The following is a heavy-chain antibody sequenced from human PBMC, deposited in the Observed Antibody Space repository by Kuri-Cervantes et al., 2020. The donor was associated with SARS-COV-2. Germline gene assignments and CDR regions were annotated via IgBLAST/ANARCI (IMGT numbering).Heavy chain of an antibody. J-gene: IGHJ4*02. CDR2: FYSSGVT. CDR1: GGSISSYY. Sequence: SETLSLTCSVSGGSISSYYWGWIRQPPGKGLEWIGYFYSSGVTNYNPSLKSRVTISVDTSKNQLSIILSSVTAEDTAVYYCARDNVLFSGSGFDYWGQGTLVTVSS. CDR3: ARDNVLFSGSGFDY. V-gene: IGHV4-59*01. D-gene: IGHD1-26*01.